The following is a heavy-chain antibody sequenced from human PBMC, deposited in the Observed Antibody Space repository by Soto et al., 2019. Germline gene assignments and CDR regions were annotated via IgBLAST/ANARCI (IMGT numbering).Heavy chain of an antibody. J-gene: IGHJ4*02. CDR2: IYYSGST. V-gene: IGHV4-31*03. CDR3: ARSPSSSIAAPIDY. D-gene: IGHD6-6*01. CDR1: GGSISSGGYY. Sequence: SETLSLTCTVSGGSISSGGYYWSWIRQHPGKGLEWIGYIYYSGSTYYNPSLKSRVTISVDTSKNQFSLKLSSVTAADTAVYYCARSPSSSIAAPIDYWGQGTLVTVSS.